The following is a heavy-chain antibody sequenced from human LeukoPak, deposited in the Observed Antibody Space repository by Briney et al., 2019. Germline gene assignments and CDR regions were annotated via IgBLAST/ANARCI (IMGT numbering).Heavy chain of an antibody. V-gene: IGHV3-21*01. Sequence: GGSLRLSCAASGFTFSSYSMNWVRQAPGKGLEWVSSISSSSSYIFYSDPVKGRFTISRDNAKNSLYLQMNSLRAEDTAVYYCARQYSSSWYYFDYWGQGTLVTVSS. CDR2: ISSSSSYI. CDR3: ARQYSSSWYYFDY. D-gene: IGHD6-13*01. J-gene: IGHJ4*02. CDR1: GFTFSSYS.